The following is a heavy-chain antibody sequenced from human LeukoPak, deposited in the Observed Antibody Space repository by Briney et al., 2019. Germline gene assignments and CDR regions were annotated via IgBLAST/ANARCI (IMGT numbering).Heavy chain of an antibody. CDR1: GGSISSSSYH. CDR2: IYYSGST. CDR3: ATNGYYCMDV. J-gene: IGHJ6*03. V-gene: IGHV4-39*07. Sequence: SETLSLTCTVSGGSISSSSYHWGWIRQPPGKGLEWIGSIYYSGSTYYNPSLKSRVTISVDKSQNQFSLKVNSLTAADTAVYYCATNGYYCMDVWGKGTTVTVSS. D-gene: IGHD2-8*01.